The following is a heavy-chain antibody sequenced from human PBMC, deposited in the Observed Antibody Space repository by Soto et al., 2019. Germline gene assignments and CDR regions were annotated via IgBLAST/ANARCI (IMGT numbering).Heavy chain of an antibody. J-gene: IGHJ4*02. V-gene: IGHV4-39*01. CDR2: IYYSGST. CDR3: ARHRGEAAASDY. D-gene: IGHD6-13*01. Sequence: QLQLQESGPGLVKPSETLSLTCTVSGGSISSSSYYWGWIRQPPGKGLEWIGSIYYSGSTYYNPSLKSRVTISVDTSKNQFSLKLSSVTAADTAVYYCARHRGEAAASDYWGQGTLVTVSS. CDR1: GGSISSSSYY.